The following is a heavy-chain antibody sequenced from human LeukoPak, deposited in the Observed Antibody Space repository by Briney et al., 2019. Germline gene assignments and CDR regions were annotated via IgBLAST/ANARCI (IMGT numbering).Heavy chain of an antibody. V-gene: IGHV4-34*01. Sequence: SETLSLTCAVYGGSFSGYYWSWIRQPPGKGLEWIGEINHSGSTNYNPSLKSRVTISVDTSKNQISLKLSSVTAADTAVYYCAKLTASIVVVPAVWDREFDYWGQGTLVTVSS. CDR2: INHSGST. D-gene: IGHD2-2*01. CDR1: GGSFSGYY. J-gene: IGHJ4*02. CDR3: AKLTASIVVVPAVWDREFDY.